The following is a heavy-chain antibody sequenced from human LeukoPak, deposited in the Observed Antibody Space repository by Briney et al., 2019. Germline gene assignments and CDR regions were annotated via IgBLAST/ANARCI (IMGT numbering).Heavy chain of an antibody. CDR1: GGSISSSSYY. Sequence: PSETLSLTCAVSGGSISSSSYYWGWIRQPPGKGLEWIGSIYYSGSTYYNPSLKSRVTISVDTSKNQFSLKLSSVTAADTAVYYCARGPKRITIFGVVIMFPPDYWGQGTLVTVSS. J-gene: IGHJ4*02. CDR2: IYYSGST. V-gene: IGHV4-39*07. D-gene: IGHD3-3*01. CDR3: ARGPKRITIFGVVIMFPPDY.